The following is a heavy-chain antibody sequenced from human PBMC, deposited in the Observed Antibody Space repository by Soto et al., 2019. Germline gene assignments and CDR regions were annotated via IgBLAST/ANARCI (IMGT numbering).Heavy chain of an antibody. V-gene: IGHV1-8*01. D-gene: IGHD3-16*01. CDR2: MNPNSGNT. CDR3: ARDFTGWPPDGVDS. CDR1: GYTFTSYD. Sequence: ASVKVSCKASGYTFTSYDINWVRQATGQGLEWMGWMNPNSGNTGYAQKFQGRVTMTRNTSISTAYMELRSLTSDDTAVYYCARDFTGWPPDGVDSWGQGTLVTVSS. J-gene: IGHJ5*01.